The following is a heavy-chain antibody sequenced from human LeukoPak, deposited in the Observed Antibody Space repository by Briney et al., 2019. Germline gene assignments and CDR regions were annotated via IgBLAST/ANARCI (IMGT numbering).Heavy chain of an antibody. Sequence: SETLSLTCTVSGGSISSYYWSWIRQPPGKGLEWIGYIYYSGSTNYNPSLKSRVTISVDTSKNEFSLKLSSVTAADTAVYYCARAPRGSARSYFDYWGQGTLVTVSS. V-gene: IGHV4-59*01. CDR2: IYYSGST. J-gene: IGHJ4*02. CDR1: GGSISSYY. CDR3: ARAPRGSARSYFDY. D-gene: IGHD3-10*01.